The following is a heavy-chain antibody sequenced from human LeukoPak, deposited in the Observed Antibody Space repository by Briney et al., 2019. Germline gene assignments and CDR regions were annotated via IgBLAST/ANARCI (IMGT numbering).Heavy chain of an antibody. J-gene: IGHJ6*03. CDR1: AFTFSSYA. D-gene: IGHD3-10*01. Sequence: PGGSLRLSCAASAFTFSSYAMSWVRQAPGKGLEWVSAISGSGGSTYYADSVKGRFTISRDNSKNTLYLQMNSLRAEDTAVYYCASRGYYYYYMDVWGKGTTVAVSS. CDR3: ASRGYYYYYMDV. CDR2: ISGSGGST. V-gene: IGHV3-23*01.